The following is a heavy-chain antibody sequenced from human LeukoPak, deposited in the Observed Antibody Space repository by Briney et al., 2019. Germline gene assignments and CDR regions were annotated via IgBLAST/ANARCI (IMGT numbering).Heavy chain of an antibody. V-gene: IGHV6-1*01. CDR1: GDSVSSNSAA. J-gene: IGHJ4*02. CDR3: AKQMGATPYFDY. CDR2: TYYRSKWYN. Sequence: SQTLSLTCAIPGDSVSSNSAAWNWIRQSPSRGLEWLGRTYYRSKWYNDYEVSVKSRITINPDTSKNQFSLQRNSVTPEDRAVYFCAKQMGATPYFDYWGQGTLVSVSS. D-gene: IGHD1-26*01.